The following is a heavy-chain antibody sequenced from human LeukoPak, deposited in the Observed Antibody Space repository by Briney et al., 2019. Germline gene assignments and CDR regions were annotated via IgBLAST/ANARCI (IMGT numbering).Heavy chain of an antibody. CDR2: IFANGDIT. J-gene: IGHJ6*02. V-gene: IGHV3-64D*09. Sequence: GGSLRLSCAASGFTFDDYAMHWVRQAPGKGLEYVSTIFANGDITSYAASVKGRFTTSRDNSKNTAYLQMSSLRPEDTAVYYCVKSPSDGLDVWGQGATVTVSS. CDR3: VKSPSDGLDV. CDR1: GFTFDDYA.